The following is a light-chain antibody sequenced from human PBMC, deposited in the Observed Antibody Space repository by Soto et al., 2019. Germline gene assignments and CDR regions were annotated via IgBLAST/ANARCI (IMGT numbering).Light chain of an antibody. J-gene: IGKJ1*01. Sequence: EIVLTQSPGSLSLSPGERATLSCRASQSVSSNSLAWYQQKSGQAPRLLVYGASSRATGIPDRFSGSGSGTDFTLTISRLEPEDFAVYHCQQYGGSPWTFGQGTKVEIK. V-gene: IGKV3-20*01. CDR3: QQYGGSPWT. CDR2: GAS. CDR1: QSVSSNS.